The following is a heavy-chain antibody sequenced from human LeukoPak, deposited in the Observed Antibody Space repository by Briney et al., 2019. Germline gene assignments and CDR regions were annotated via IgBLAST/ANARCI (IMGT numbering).Heavy chain of an antibody. CDR2: ITSNGGST. CDR3: ARNYYGSGSYGAEYFQH. CDR1: GFTFSSYA. V-gene: IGHV3-64*01. Sequence: GGSLRLSCAASGFTFSSYAMHWVRQAPGKGLEYVSAITSNGGSTYYANSVKGRFTISRDNSKNTLYLQMGSLRAEDMAVYYCARNYYGSGSYGAEYFQHWGQGTLVTVT. J-gene: IGHJ1*01. D-gene: IGHD3-10*01.